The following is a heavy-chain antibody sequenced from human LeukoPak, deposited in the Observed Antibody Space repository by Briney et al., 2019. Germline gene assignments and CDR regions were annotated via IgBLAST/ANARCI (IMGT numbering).Heavy chain of an antibody. Sequence: ASVKVSCKASGYTFTGYYMHWVRQAPGQGLEWMGRINPNSGGTNYAQKFQGRVTMTRDTSISTAYMELSRLRSDDTAVYYCARDNPYYDFWSGYSQFDYWGQGTLVTVSS. CDR1: GYTFTGYY. CDR2: INPNSGGT. D-gene: IGHD3-3*01. CDR3: ARDNPYYDFWSGYSQFDY. V-gene: IGHV1-2*06. J-gene: IGHJ4*02.